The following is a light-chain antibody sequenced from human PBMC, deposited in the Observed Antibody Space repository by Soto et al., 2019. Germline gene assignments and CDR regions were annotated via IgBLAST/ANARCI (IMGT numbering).Light chain of an antibody. CDR3: QQYDSSSPT. CDR2: DAS. V-gene: IGKV1-5*01. Sequence: DIPVTQSPPSLSASVGDRVTITCRASQYISNYLNWYQHKPGEAPKFLIYDASSLETGVPSRFSGSGSGTEFTLTIRSLQPDDFATYYCQQYDSSSPTFGQGTKLEIK. CDR1: QYISNY. J-gene: IGKJ2*01.